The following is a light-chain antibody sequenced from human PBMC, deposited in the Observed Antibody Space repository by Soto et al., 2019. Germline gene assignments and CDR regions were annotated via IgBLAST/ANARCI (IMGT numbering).Light chain of an antibody. CDR2: DAS. V-gene: IGKV3-11*01. CDR1: QNVNSY. Sequence: EIVLTQSPATLSLSPGERATLSCRASQNVNSYLAWYQQKPGQAPRLLIYDASNRATGIPARFSGSGSGTDFTLTISSLEPEDFAVYYCQQRLDWPPITFAPGTKVDIK. J-gene: IGKJ3*01. CDR3: QQRLDWPPIT.